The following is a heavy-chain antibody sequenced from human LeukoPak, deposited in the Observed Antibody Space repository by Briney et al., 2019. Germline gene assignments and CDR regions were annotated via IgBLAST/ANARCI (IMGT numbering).Heavy chain of an antibody. CDR2: IKSEADGGTT. Sequence: PGGSLRLSCAASGFTYSNAWMTWVRQDPGKGLEWVGHIKSEADGGTTDYAAPVKDRFTISRDDSKNTLYLQMNSLKTEDTAVYYCSTLWGIVPAAPYLDYWGQGTLLIVSS. D-gene: IGHD3-16*01. CDR1: GFTYSNAW. CDR3: STLWGIVPAAPYLDY. V-gene: IGHV3-15*01. J-gene: IGHJ4*02.